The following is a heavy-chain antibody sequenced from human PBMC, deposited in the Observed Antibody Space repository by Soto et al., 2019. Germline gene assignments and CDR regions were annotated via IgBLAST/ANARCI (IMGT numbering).Heavy chain of an antibody. J-gene: IGHJ4*02. CDR2: MNPNSGNT. CDR1: GYTFTSYD. D-gene: IGHD3-3*01. V-gene: IGHV1-8*01. Sequence: GASVKVSCKASGYTFTSYDINWVRQATGQGLEWMGWMNPNSGNTGYAQKFQGRVTMTRNTSISTAYMELSSLRSEDTAVYYCARGREGRFLEWLSRSYYFDYWGQGTLVTVSS. CDR3: ARGREGRFLEWLSRSYYFDY.